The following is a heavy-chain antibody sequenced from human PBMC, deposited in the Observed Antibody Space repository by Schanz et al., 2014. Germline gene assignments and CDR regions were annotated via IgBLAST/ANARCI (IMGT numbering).Heavy chain of an antibody. V-gene: IGHV3-23*01. CDR1: GFTFSSYA. CDR2: ISASGGST. D-gene: IGHD4-17*01. Sequence: EVPLLESGGGLVQPGGSLRLSCAASGFTFSSYAMSWVRQAPGKGLEWVSTISASGGSTYYADSVRGRFTISRDRFQNTLYLRMSSLRAEDTAVYYCARPRFDYGEVDYWGQGTLVTVSS. CDR3: ARPRFDYGEVDY. J-gene: IGHJ4*02.